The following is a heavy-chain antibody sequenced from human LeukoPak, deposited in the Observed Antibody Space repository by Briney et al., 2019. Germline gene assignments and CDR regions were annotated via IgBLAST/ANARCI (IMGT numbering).Heavy chain of an antibody. V-gene: IGHV4-59*11. J-gene: IGHJ6*03. CDR3: ARDAIDGGYYMDV. CDR1: GGSITSHY. CDR2: MYYSGFS. Sequence: SEPLPLTCTVSGGSITSHYWSWIRQPPGKGLEWIGYMYYSGFSNYNPSLKSRVTISIDTSKNQFSLKLSSVTAADTAVYYCARDAIDGGYYMDVWGRGTTVTVSS. D-gene: IGHD2-15*01.